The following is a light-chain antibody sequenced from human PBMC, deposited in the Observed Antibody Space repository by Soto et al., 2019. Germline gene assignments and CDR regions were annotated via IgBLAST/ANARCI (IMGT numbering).Light chain of an antibody. V-gene: IGKV3-20*01. Sequence: EIVLTQSPGTLSLSPGERATLSCRVSQSVSSSYLAWYQQKPGQAPRLLIYGASSRATGIPDRFSGSGSGPDFTLTISRLEPEDFAVYYCQQYGSSPWTFGQGTKVEIK. CDR2: GAS. CDR1: QSVSSSY. CDR3: QQYGSSPWT. J-gene: IGKJ1*01.